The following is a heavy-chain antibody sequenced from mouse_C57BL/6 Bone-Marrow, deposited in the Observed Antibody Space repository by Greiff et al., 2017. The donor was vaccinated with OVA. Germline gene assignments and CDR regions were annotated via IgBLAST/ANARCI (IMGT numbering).Heavy chain of an antibody. CDR3: ASPPYYGSSYGYFDY. CDR1: GYTFTSYD. CDR2: IYPRDGST. D-gene: IGHD1-1*01. Sequence: QVHVKQSGPELVKPGASVKLSCKASGYTFTSYDINWVKQRPGQGLEWIGWIYPRDGSTKYNEKFKGKATLTVDTSSSTAYMELHSLTSEDSAVYFCASPPYYGSSYGYFDYWGQGTTLTVSS. V-gene: IGHV1-85*01. J-gene: IGHJ2*01.